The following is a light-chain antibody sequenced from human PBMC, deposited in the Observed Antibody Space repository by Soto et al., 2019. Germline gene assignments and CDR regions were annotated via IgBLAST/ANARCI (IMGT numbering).Light chain of an antibody. V-gene: IGLV2-14*03. CDR1: SRDVGGYKY. Sequence: QSALTQPASASGSPGQSITISCTGSSRDVGGYKYVSWYQQHPGKAPKVIIYDVSNRPSGVSDRFSGSKSGNTASLTISGLQAEDEADYYCSSYTTTGARVIGTGTKVTVL. CDR3: SSYTTTGARV. CDR2: DVS. J-gene: IGLJ1*01.